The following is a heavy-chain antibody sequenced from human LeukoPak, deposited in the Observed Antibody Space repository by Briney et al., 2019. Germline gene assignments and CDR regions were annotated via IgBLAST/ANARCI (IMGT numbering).Heavy chain of an antibody. CDR2: IRYDGSNK. D-gene: IGHD6-19*01. CDR1: GIIFSSYG. Sequence: GGSLRLSCVASGIIFSSYGMHWVRQAPGKGLEWVAFIRYDGSNKYYTDSVKGRFTISRDNSKSTLYLQMNSLRDEDTAVYYCAKVGSGWYGVDYWGQGTLVTVPS. J-gene: IGHJ4*02. CDR3: AKVGSGWYGVDY. V-gene: IGHV3-30*02.